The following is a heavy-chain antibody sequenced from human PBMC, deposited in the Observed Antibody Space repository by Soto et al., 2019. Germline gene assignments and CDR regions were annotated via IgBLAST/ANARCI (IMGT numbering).Heavy chain of an antibody. CDR2: GKNKANSYTT. CDR1: GFTFGDYY. Sequence: EMQLVESGGALVQPGGSLRLSCAGSGFTFGDYYMDWVRQAPGKGLEWVGRGKNKANSYTTEYAASVKGRFTISRDDSKNSLYLQMNSLKIEDTAVYFCASYLGYCSSINCHPIWGQGTRVTVSS. CDR3: ASYLGYCSSINCHPI. D-gene: IGHD2-2*01. V-gene: IGHV3-72*01. J-gene: IGHJ3*02.